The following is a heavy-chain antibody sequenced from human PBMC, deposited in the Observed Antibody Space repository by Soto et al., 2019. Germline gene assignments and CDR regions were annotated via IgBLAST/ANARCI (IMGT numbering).Heavy chain of an antibody. CDR1: GFTFSSYG. J-gene: IGHJ4*02. CDR2: ISYDGSNK. Sequence: QVQLVESGGGVVQPGRSLRLSCAASGFTFSSYGMHWVRQAPGKGLEWVAVISYDGSNKYYADSVKGRFTISRDNSKNTLYLQMNSLRAEDTAVYYCAKKRGDSSGWDEFDYWGQGTLVTVSS. D-gene: IGHD3-22*01. CDR3: AKKRGDSSGWDEFDY. V-gene: IGHV3-30*18.